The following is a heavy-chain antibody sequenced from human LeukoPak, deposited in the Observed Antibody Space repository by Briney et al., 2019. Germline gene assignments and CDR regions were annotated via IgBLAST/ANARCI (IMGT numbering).Heavy chain of an antibody. Sequence: SVKVSCKASGGTFSSYATSWVRQAPGQGLEWMGRIIPILGIANYAQKFQGRVTITADKSTSTAYMELSSLRSEDTAVYYCARGSGSYLSSFDYWGQGTLVTVSS. D-gene: IGHD3-10*01. CDR3: ARGSGSYLSSFDY. CDR1: GGTFSSYA. V-gene: IGHV1-69*04. J-gene: IGHJ4*02. CDR2: IIPILGIA.